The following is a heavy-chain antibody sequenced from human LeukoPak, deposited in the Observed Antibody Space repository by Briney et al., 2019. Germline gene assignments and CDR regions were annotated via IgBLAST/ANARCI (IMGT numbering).Heavy chain of an antibody. Sequence: PGRSLRLSCAASGFTFSSYGMHWVRQAPGKGLEWVAVIWYDGSNKYYADSVKGRFTISRDNSKNTLYLQMNSLRAEDTAVYYCARVNLYDSRAFDIWGQGTMVTVSS. V-gene: IGHV3-33*01. CDR2: IWYDGSNK. CDR1: GFTFSSYG. J-gene: IGHJ3*02. D-gene: IGHD3-22*01. CDR3: ARVNLYDSRAFDI.